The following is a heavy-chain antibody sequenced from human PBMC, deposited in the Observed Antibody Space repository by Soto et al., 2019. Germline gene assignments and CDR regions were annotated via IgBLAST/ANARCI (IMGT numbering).Heavy chain of an antibody. D-gene: IGHD5-18*01. CDR1: GGSISSGGYY. J-gene: IGHJ5*02. V-gene: IGHV4-31*11. Sequence: SETLSLTCAVSGGSISSGGYYWSWIRQHPGKGLEWIGYIYYSGSTYYNPSLKSRVTISVDTSKNQFSLKLSSVTAADTAAYYCARVLRGYRNAIALNWFDPWGQGNLVTVSS. CDR3: ARVLRGYRNAIALNWFDP. CDR2: IYYSGST.